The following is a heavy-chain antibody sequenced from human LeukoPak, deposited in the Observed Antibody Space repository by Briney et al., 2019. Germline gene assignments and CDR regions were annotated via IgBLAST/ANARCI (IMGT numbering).Heavy chain of an antibody. CDR1: GDSVPTNSAA. CDR2: TYYRSKWSY. V-gene: IGHV6-1*01. Sequence: SQTLSLTCAISGDSVPTNSAAWNWIRQSPSRGLEWLGRTYYRSKWSYDYAVSVKSRITINPDTSKNQFSLQLNSVTPEDTAVYYCARGGIGYCSTTSCYFDSWGQGTLVTVSS. CDR3: ARGGIGYCSTTSCYFDS. D-gene: IGHD2-2*01. J-gene: IGHJ4*02.